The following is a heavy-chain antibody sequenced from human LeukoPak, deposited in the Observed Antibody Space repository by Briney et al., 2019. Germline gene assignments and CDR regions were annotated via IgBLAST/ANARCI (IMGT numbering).Heavy chain of an antibody. V-gene: IGHV4-34*01. J-gene: IGHJ5*02. CDR3: ATKGADCSSTSCWFDP. D-gene: IGHD2-2*01. CDR2: INHSGST. CDR1: GGSFSGYY. Sequence: SETLSLTCADYGGSFSGYYWSWIRQPPGKGLEWIGEINHSGSTNYNPSLKSRVTISVDTSKNQFSLRLSSVTAADTAVYYCATKGADCSSTSCWFDPWGQGTLVTVSS.